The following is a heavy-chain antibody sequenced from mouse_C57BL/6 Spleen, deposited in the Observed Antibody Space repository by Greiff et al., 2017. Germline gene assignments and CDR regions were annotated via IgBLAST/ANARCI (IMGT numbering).Heavy chain of an antibody. CDR3: AVYGSSSYAMDY. CDR1: GYTFTSYW. V-gene: IGHV1-53*01. Sequence: QVQLQQSGTELVKPGASVKLSCKASGYTFTSYWMHWVKQRPGQGLEWIGNINPSNGGTNYNEKFKSKATLTVDKSSSTAYMQLSSLTSEDSAVYYCAVYGSSSYAMDYWGQGTSVTVSS. D-gene: IGHD1-1*01. CDR2: INPSNGGT. J-gene: IGHJ4*01.